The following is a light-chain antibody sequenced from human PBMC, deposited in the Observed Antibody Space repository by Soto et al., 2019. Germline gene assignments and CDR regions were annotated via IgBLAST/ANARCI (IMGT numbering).Light chain of an antibody. CDR3: LQDFNYPWT. CDR1: QGIRND. J-gene: IGKJ1*01. CDR2: AAS. V-gene: IGKV1-6*01. Sequence: AIQMTQSPSSLSASVGDRVTITCRASQGIRNDLDWFQQKPGKAPKLLIYAASNLQSGVPARFSGSGSGTDFTLTISSLQPEDFATYYCLQDFNYPWTFGQGTKVDIK.